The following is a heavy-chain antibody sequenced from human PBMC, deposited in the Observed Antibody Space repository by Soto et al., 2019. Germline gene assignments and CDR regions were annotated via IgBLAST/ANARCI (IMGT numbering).Heavy chain of an antibody. J-gene: IGHJ6*02. D-gene: IGHD3-3*01. CDR2: ISYDGSNK. Sequence: GGSLRLSCAASGFTFSSYAMHWVRQAPGKGLEWVAVISYDGSNKYYADSVKGRFTISRDNSKNTLYLQMNSLRAEDTAVYYCARGGYYDFWSGMDGWGQGTTVTVSS. V-gene: IGHV3-30-3*01. CDR1: GFTFSSYA. CDR3: ARGGYYDFWSGMDG.